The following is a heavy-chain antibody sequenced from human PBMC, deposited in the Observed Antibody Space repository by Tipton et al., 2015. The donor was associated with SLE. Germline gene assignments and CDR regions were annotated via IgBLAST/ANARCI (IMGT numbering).Heavy chain of an antibody. CDR3: ARPLVAAAGWEAFDI. D-gene: IGHD6-13*01. CDR2: INHSGST. Sequence: GLVKPSETLSLNCAVYGGSFSGYYWSWIRQPPGKGLEWIGEINHSGSTNYNPSLKSRVTISVDTSKKQFSLKLSSVTAADTAVYYCARPLVAAAGWEAFDIWGQGTMVTVSS. J-gene: IGHJ3*02. V-gene: IGHV4-34*01. CDR1: GGSFSGYY.